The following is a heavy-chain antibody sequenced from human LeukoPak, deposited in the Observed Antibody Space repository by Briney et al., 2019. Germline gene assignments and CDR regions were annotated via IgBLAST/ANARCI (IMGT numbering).Heavy chain of an antibody. J-gene: IGHJ4*02. CDR1: GGSFSGYY. D-gene: IGHD3-16*02. CDR2: INHSGST. V-gene: IGHV4-34*01. Sequence: SETLSLTCAVYGGSFSGYYWSWIRQPPGKGLEWIGEINHSGSTNYNPSLKSRVTISVDTSKTQFSLKLSSVTAADTAVYYCAGRRYNYVWGSYRQTPIDYWGQGTLVTVSS. CDR3: AGRRYNYVWGSYRQTPIDY.